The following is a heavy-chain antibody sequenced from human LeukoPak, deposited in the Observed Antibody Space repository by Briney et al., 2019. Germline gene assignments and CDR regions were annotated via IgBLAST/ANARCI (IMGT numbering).Heavy chain of an antibody. J-gene: IGHJ3*01. Sequence: GGSLRLSCAASGFTFNTYSMNWVRQAPGRGLEWVSSMTSSSTYICYADSVKGRFTISRDNAKNSLYLQMNSLRAEDTAVYFCARSAKCGGDCYADALDVWGQGTLVTVSS. CDR1: GFTFNTYS. CDR3: ARSAKCGGDCYADALDV. V-gene: IGHV3-21*01. D-gene: IGHD2-21*02. CDR2: MTSSSTYI.